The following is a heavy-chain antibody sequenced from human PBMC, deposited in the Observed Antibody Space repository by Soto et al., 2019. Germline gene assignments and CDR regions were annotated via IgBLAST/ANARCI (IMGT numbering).Heavy chain of an antibody. D-gene: IGHD3-22*01. CDR2: IYWNDDK. Sequence: SGPTLVNPTQTVTLTCTFSGFSLSTSGVGVGWIRQPPGKALEWLALIYWNDDKRYSPSLKSRLTITKGTSKNQVVLTMTNMDPVDTATYYCALSLYYYDSSYFYYWGQGTLVTVSS. CDR3: ALSLYYYDSSYFYY. CDR1: GFSLSTSGVG. V-gene: IGHV2-5*01. J-gene: IGHJ4*02.